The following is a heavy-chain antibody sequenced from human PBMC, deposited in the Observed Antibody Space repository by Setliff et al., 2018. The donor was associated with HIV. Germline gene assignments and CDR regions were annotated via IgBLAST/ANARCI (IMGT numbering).Heavy chain of an antibody. Sequence: GASLKISCAASGFTFSNYAMSWVRQAPGKGLEWVSYISSSGSTIYYADSVKGRFITFRDNAKNSLYLQRNSLRAEDTAVYYCARESYNYGYNVWGQGTLVTVSS. CDR1: GFTFSNYA. D-gene: IGHD5-18*01. CDR3: ARESYNYGYNV. V-gene: IGHV3-48*03. CDR2: ISSSGSTI. J-gene: IGHJ4*02.